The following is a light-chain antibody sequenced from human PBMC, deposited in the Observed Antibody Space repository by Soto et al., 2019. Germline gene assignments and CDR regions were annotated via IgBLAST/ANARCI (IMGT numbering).Light chain of an antibody. Sequence: DIQLTQSPSFLSASVRDRVIITCRASQGISSYLAWYQQKPGKAPKLLIYAASTLQSGVPSGFSGSGSGTEFTLTISSLQPEDFATYYCQQFNSFPLTFGGGTKVEIK. CDR2: AAS. J-gene: IGKJ4*01. CDR3: QQFNSFPLT. V-gene: IGKV1-9*01. CDR1: QGISSY.